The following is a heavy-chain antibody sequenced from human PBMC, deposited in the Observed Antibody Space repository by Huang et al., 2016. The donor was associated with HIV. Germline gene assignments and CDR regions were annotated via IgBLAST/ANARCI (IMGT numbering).Heavy chain of an antibody. J-gene: IGHJ1*01. CDR3: ALKGDSSGWEYFRH. D-gene: IGHD6-19*01. CDR1: GFTFSSYG. CDR2: IWEDGSNK. Sequence: QVQLVESGGGVVQPGRSLRLSCAASGFTFSSYGMHWVRQAPGKGLEWGAVIWEDGSNKYYADSVKGRFTISRDNSKNTLYLQMNSLKTEDTAVYYCALKGDSSGWEYFRHWGQGTLVTVSS. V-gene: IGHV3-33*08.